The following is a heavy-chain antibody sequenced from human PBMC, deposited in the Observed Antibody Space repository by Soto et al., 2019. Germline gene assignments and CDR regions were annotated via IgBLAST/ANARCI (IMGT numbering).Heavy chain of an antibody. D-gene: IGHD2-15*01. CDR1: GGSVSSGSYY. V-gene: IGHV4-61*01. CDR2: IYYSGST. CDR3: ARINNLGRVVAHFDY. J-gene: IGHJ4*02. Sequence: PSETLSLTCTVSGGSVSSGSYYWSWIRQPPGKGLEWTGYIYYSGSTNYNPSLKSRVTISVDTSKNQFSLKLSSVTAADTAVYYCARINNLGRVVAHFDYWGQGTLVTDSS.